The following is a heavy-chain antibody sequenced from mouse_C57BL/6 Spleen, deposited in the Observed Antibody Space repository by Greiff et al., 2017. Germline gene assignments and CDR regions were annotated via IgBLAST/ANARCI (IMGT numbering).Heavy chain of an antibody. CDR3: ARMSSPNWAMDY. V-gene: IGHV1-54*01. CDR2: INPGSGGT. D-gene: IGHD4-1*02. J-gene: IGHJ4*01. Sequence: VQLQQSGAELVRPGTSVKVSCKASGYAFTNYLIEWVKQRPGQGLEWIGVINPGSGGTNYNEKFKGKATLTADKSSSTAYMQLSSLTSEDSAVYFCARMSSPNWAMDYWGQGTSVTVSS. CDR1: GYAFTNYL.